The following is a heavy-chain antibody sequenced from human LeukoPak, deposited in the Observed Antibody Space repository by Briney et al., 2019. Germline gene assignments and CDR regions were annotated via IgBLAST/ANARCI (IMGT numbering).Heavy chain of an antibody. CDR2: IIPILGIA. CDR3: AGGGSSWYHQRPNWFDP. CDR1: GGTFSSYA. Sequence: GSSVKVSCKASGGTFSSYAIRWVRQAPGQGLEWMGRIIPILGIANYAQKFQGRVTITADKSTSTAYMELSSLRSEDTAVYYCAGGGSSWYHQRPNWFDPWGQGTLVTVSS. J-gene: IGHJ5*02. D-gene: IGHD6-13*01. V-gene: IGHV1-69*04.